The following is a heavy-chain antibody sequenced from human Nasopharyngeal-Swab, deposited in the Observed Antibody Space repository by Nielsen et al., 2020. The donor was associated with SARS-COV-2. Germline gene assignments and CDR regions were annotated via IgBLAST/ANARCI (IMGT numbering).Heavy chain of an antibody. D-gene: IGHD6-13*01. CDR2: IGTAGDT. V-gene: IGHV3-13*01. CDR3: AGDRVDSSSWGYYYYGMDV. J-gene: IGHJ6*02. CDR1: GFTFSSYD. Sequence: GGSLRLSCAASGFTFSSYDMHWVRQATGKGLEWVSAIGTAGDTYYPGSVKGRFTISRENAKNSLYLQMNSLRAGDTAVYYCAGDRVDSSSWGYYYYGMDVWGQGTTVTVSS.